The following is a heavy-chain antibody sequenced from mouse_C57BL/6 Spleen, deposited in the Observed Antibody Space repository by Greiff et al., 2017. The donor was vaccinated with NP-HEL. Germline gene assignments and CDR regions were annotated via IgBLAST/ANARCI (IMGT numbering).Heavy chain of an antibody. J-gene: IGHJ2*01. CDR3: APYYFDY. Sequence: EVQRVESGGGLVKPGGSLKLSCAASGFTFSDYGMHCVRQAPEKGLEWVAYISSGSSTIYYADTVQGRFTISRDNAKNTLFLQMTSLRSEDTAMYYCAPYYFDYWGQGTTLTVSS. CDR2: ISSGSSTI. V-gene: IGHV5-17*01. CDR1: GFTFSDYG.